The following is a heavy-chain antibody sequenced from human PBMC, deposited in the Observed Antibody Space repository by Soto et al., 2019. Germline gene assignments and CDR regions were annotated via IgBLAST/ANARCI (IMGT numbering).Heavy chain of an antibody. CDR3: ARHFVAVVIKGWGY. J-gene: IGHJ4*02. D-gene: IGHD3-22*01. V-gene: IGHV4-59*01. CDR2: LYNTGST. CDR1: GASISRYY. Sequence: SETLSLTCTVSGASISRYYWSWIRQSPGKGLEWIGYLYNTGSTIYNPSLKSRVTISVDTSKNQFSLKMNSVTAADTAVYYCARHFVAVVIKGWGYWGQGTLVTVS.